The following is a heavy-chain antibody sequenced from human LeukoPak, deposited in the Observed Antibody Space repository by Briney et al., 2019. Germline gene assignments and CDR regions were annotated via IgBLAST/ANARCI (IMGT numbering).Heavy chain of an antibody. V-gene: IGHV3-7*01. CDR2: ISHDGGNK. Sequence: GGSLRLSCAASGFTFSNSWMTWVRQAPGKGLEWVASISHDGGNKQYAESIKGRLTTSRDNVKNSLYLEINSLRADDTAIYYCAKDDSNNYYEYWGQGTLVTVSA. CDR3: AKDDSNNYYEY. D-gene: IGHD2-15*01. CDR1: GFTFSNSW. J-gene: IGHJ4*02.